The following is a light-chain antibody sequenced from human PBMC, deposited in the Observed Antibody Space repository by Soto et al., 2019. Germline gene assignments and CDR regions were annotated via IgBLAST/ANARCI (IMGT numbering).Light chain of an antibody. J-gene: IGKJ2*01. Sequence: EIVLTQSPGTLSLSPGERATLSCRASQSVSSSYLAWYQQKPGQAPRPLIYGASSRATGIPDRFSGSGSGTDFTLTISRLEAEDFAVYFCQHYGNSPPFTFGQGTKVEIK. CDR3: QHYGNSPPFT. V-gene: IGKV3-20*01. CDR2: GAS. CDR1: QSVSSSY.